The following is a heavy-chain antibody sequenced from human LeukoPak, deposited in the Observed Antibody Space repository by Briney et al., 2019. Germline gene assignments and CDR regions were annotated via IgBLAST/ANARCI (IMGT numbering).Heavy chain of an antibody. CDR3: ARTTEGGYTYGYFYYYYMDV. J-gene: IGHJ6*03. V-gene: IGHV4-59*01. D-gene: IGHD5-18*01. CDR2: IYYSGST. CDR1: GFTFSNSA. Sequence: GSLRLSCAASGFTFSNSALSWVRQAPGKGLEWIGYIYYSGSTYYNPSLKSRVTISVDTSKNQFSLKLTSVTAADTAVYYCARTTEGGYTYGYFYYYYMDVWGKGTTVTISS.